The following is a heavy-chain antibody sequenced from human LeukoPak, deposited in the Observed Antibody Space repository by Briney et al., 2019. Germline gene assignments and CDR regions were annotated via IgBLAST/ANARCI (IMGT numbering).Heavy chain of an antibody. J-gene: IGHJ5*02. CDR3: ARDQGGYGDYTPT. Sequence: SETLSLTCTVSGYSISSGYYWGWIPQPPGKGLEWIGSIYHSGSTYYNPSLKSRVTISVDTSKNQFSLKLSSVTAADTAVYYCARDQGGYGDYTPTWGQGTLVTVSS. CDR2: IYHSGST. D-gene: IGHD4-17*01. V-gene: IGHV4-38-2*02. CDR1: GYSISSGYY.